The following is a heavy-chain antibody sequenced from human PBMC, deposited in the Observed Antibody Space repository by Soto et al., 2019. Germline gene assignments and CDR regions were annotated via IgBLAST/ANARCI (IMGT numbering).Heavy chain of an antibody. V-gene: IGHV4-59*01. Sequence: QVQLHQSGPGLVKPSETLSLTCSVSGASITNYYWTWIRQSPGKGLEWIGYIYYGGTSNYNSSLKGRVTVSVDMSTNQCSLTLNPVTAADPAVEYCAMYYGHGQDYWGQGTLVTVSS. CDR3: AMYYGHGQDY. D-gene: IGHD3-10*01. CDR1: GASITNYY. CDR2: IYYGGTS. J-gene: IGHJ4*02.